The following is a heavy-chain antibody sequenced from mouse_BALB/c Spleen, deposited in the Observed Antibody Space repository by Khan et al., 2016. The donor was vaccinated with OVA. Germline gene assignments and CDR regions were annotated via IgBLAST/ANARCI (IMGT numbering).Heavy chain of an antibody. D-gene: IGHD1-1*01. J-gene: IGHJ2*01. CDR2: IHPHIGET. Sequence: VQLKQSGPELVKPGASVKISCKASGYSFTGYFMNWVMQRHGKSLEWIGRIHPHIGETFYNQKFKGKATLTVDESSSTAHMELRSLASEDSAVYYCTRIYRSDFDYWGQGTTLTVSS. CDR3: TRIYRSDFDY. CDR1: GYSFTGYF. V-gene: IGHV1-20*02.